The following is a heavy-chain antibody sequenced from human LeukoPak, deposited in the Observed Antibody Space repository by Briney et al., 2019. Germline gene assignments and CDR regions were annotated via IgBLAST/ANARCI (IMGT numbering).Heavy chain of an antibody. D-gene: IGHD5-18*01. J-gene: IGHJ4*02. Sequence: SETLCLTCTVSGGSISSSSYYWGWIRQPPGKGLEWIGSIYYSGSTYYNPSLKSRVTISVDTSKNQFSLKLSSVTAADTAVYYCARLSGYSYGGFDYWGQGTLVTVSS. V-gene: IGHV4-39*01. CDR3: ARLSGYSYGGFDY. CDR1: GGSISSSSYY. CDR2: IYYSGST.